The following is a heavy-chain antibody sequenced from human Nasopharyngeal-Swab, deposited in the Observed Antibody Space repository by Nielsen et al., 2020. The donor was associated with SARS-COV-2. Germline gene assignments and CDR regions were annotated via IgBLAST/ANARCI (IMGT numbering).Heavy chain of an antibody. D-gene: IGHD5-12*01. CDR2: IIPIFGTA. J-gene: IGHJ4*02. Sequence: WVRQAPGQGLEWMGGIIPIFGTANCAQKFQGRVTITADESTSTAYMELSSLRSEDTAVYYCARDQRRGYSGYDHTYFDYWGQGTLVTV. V-gene: IGHV1-69*01. CDR3: ARDQRRGYSGYDHTYFDY.